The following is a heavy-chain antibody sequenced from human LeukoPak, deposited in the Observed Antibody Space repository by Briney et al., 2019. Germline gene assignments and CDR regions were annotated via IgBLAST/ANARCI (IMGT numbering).Heavy chain of an antibody. CDR1: GGSFSGYY. J-gene: IGHJ4*02. CDR3: ARRLGGYSYGYRSYFDY. Sequence: SETLSLTCVVYGGSFSGYYWSWIRQPPGKGLEWIGEINHSGSTNYNPSLKSRVTISVDTSKNQFSLKLSSVTAADTAVYYCARRLGGYSYGYRSYFDYWGQGTLVTVSS. CDR2: INHSGST. D-gene: IGHD5-18*01. V-gene: IGHV4-34*01.